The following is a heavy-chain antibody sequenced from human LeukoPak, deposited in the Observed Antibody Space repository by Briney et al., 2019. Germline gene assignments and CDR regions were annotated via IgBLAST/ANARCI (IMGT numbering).Heavy chain of an antibody. CDR2: VCGSTGNT. J-gene: IGHJ4*02. Sequence: ASVKVSCKTSRYTFTTYGVSWVRPAPEEGLEWMGWVCGSTGNTNYAERFQGRVTMTIDTSTSTVYMELTSLRSDDTAVYYCARGEVSASLYYFDFWGQGTLVTVS. V-gene: IGHV1-18*01. D-gene: IGHD2-2*01. CDR1: RYTFTTYG. CDR3: ARGEVSASLYYFDF.